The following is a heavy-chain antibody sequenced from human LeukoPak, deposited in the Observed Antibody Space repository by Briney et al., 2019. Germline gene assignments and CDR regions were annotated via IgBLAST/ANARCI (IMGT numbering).Heavy chain of an antibody. V-gene: IGHV3-23*01. CDR1: GFVFSSYE. D-gene: IGHD2-15*01. Sequence: QPGGSLRLSCAASGFVFSSYEMNWVRQAPGKGLEWVSAISASGGTTYYADSVKGRFTISRDNSKNTLYLQMNSLSAEDTAVYYCAKNGDRGAYCSGGSCYPYYYYYMDVWGKGTTVTISS. CDR3: AKNGDRGAYCSGGSCYPYYYYYMDV. J-gene: IGHJ6*03. CDR2: ISASGGTT.